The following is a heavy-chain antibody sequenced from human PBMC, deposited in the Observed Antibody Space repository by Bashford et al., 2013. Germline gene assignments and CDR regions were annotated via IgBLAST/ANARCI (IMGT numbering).Heavy chain of an antibody. CDR2: INHSGST. D-gene: IGHD6-13*01. V-gene: IGHV4-34*01. Sequence: SETLSLTCAVYGGSFSGYYWSWIRQPPGKGLEWIGEINHSGSTNYNPSLKSRVTISGDTSKNQFSLKLSSVTAADTAVYYCARGLWYSSSWYEDYWGQGTLVTVSS. CDR1: GGSFSGYY. CDR3: ARGLWYSSSWYEDY. J-gene: IGHJ4*02.